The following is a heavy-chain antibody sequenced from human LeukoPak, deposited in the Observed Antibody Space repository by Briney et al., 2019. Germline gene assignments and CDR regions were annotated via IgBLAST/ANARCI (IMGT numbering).Heavy chain of an antibody. CDR1: RFTFSSYA. D-gene: IGHD3-22*01. Sequence: PGGSLRLSCAASRFTFSSYAMTWVRQAPGKGLERVSSISDSGGRTYYADSVKGRFTISRDNSKTMLHLQMNGLRVEDTAVYYCARGQPYYYDSRGYSVPHDWGQGTLVTVSS. V-gene: IGHV3-23*01. J-gene: IGHJ4*02. CDR3: ARGQPYYYDSRGYSVPHD. CDR2: ISDSGGRT.